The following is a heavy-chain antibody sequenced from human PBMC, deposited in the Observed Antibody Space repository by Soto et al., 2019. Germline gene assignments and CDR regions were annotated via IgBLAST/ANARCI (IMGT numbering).Heavy chain of an antibody. CDR1: GCTFSGSA. D-gene: IGHD3-10*01. Sequence: VGSRRRSGAASGCTFSGSAMHLFRQASGKGLEWVGRIRSKANSYATAYAASVKGRFTISRDDSKNTAYLQMNSLKTEDTAVYSCTRPIDYYGSGSYREDVWGQGTTVTVSS. CDR3: TRPIDYYGSGSYREDV. V-gene: IGHV3-73*01. CDR2: IRSKANSYAT. J-gene: IGHJ6*02.